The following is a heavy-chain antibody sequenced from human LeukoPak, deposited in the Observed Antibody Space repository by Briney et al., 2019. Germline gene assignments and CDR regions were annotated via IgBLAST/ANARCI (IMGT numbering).Heavy chain of an antibody. CDR1: GYTFSSYG. CDR2: ISAYSGNT. Sequence: ASVKVSCKASGYTFSSYGISWVRQAPGQGLEWMGWISAYSGNTHYAQKFQGRVTMTTDASTTTAYMELRGLRSDDTAVYYCARAAAGLDYWGQGTLVTVSS. D-gene: IGHD6-13*01. CDR3: ARAAAGLDY. V-gene: IGHV1-18*01. J-gene: IGHJ4*02.